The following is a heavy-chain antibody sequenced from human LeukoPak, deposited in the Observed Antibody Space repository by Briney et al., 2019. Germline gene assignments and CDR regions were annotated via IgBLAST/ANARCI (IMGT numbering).Heavy chain of an antibody. D-gene: IGHD6-13*01. CDR3: ARAIAAAVWFDP. CDR1: GYTFTSYG. J-gene: IGHJ5*02. CDR2: ISAYNGNT. V-gene: IGHV1-18*01. Sequence: ASVKVSCKAPGYTFTSYGISWVRQAPGQGLEWMGWISAYNGNTNYAQKLQGRVTMTTDTSTSTAYMELRSLRSDDTAVYYCARAIAAAVWFDPWGQGTLVTVSS.